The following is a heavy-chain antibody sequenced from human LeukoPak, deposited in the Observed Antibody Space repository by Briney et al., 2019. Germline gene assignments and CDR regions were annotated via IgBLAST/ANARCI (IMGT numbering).Heavy chain of an antibody. CDR1: GGSISSSSYY. J-gene: IGHJ5*02. CDR3: AREIEVRGVIIRDWFDP. Sequence: PSETLSLTCTVSGGSISSSSYYWGWIRQPPGKGLEWIGSIYYSGSTYYNPSLKSRVTISVDTSKNQFSLKLSSVTAADTAVYYCAREIEVRGVIIRDWFDPWGQGTLVTVSS. V-gene: IGHV4-39*07. D-gene: IGHD3-10*01. CDR2: IYYSGST.